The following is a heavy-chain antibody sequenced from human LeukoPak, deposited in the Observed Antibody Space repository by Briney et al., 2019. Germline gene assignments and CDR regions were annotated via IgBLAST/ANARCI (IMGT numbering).Heavy chain of an antibody. CDR2: IIPITATA. CDR1: GGTFSRYA. CDR3: ASTPYSGGYDQYFQH. Sequence: ASVKVSCKAPGGTFSRYAISWVRQAPGQGLEWMGGIIPITATARYAQKFEGKVTIITDESTSTAYTELTSLRSEDTAIYFCASTPYSGGYDQYFQHWGQGTLVTVSS. V-gene: IGHV1-69*05. D-gene: IGHD1-26*01. J-gene: IGHJ1*01.